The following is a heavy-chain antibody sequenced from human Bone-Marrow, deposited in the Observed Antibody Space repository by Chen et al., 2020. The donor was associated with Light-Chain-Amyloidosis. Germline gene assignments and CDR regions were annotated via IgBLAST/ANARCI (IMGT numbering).Heavy chain of an antibody. Sequence: EVQLEQSGPEVKKPGESLKISCKGSGYTFPHYWIGWVRQMPGKGLEWMWVTYPDDSDARYSPSLEGQVTISADKSITTAYLQWRSLKASDTAMYYCARRRDGYNFDYWGQGTLVTVSS. CDR3: ARRRDGYNFDY. CDR1: GYTFPHYW. V-gene: IGHV5-51*01. J-gene: IGHJ4*02. CDR2: TYPDDSDA. D-gene: IGHD5-12*01.